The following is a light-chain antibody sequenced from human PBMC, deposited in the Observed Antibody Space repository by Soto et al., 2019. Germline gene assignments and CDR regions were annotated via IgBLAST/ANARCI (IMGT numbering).Light chain of an antibody. CDR3: GTWDSSLSAVV. V-gene: IGLV1-51*01. CDR1: SSNIGNNY. J-gene: IGLJ2*01. CDR2: DNN. Sequence: QSVLTQPPSVSAAPGQKVTISCSGSSSNIGNNYVSWYQQLPGTATKLLIYDNNKRPSGIPDLCSGSKSGTSATLGITGLQTGDEADYYCGTWDSSLSAVVFGGGTKLTVL.